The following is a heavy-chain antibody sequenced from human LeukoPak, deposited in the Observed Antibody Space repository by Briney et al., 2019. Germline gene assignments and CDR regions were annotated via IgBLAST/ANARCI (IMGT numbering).Heavy chain of an antibody. CDR1: GYTFTSYY. Sequence: KVSCKASGYTFTSYYMHWVRQAPGQGLEWMGIINSSGGSTSYAQKFQGRVTMTRDMSTSTVYMELSSLRSEDTAVYYCARAKAMVDAFDIWGQGTMVTVSS. J-gene: IGHJ3*02. CDR2: INSSGGST. D-gene: IGHD5-18*01. CDR3: ARAKAMVDAFDI. V-gene: IGHV1-46*01.